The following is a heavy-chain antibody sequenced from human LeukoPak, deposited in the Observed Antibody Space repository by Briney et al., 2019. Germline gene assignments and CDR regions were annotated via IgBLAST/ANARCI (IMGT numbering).Heavy chain of an antibody. CDR2: INPNSGGT. CDR3: ARDLGDTAEVSGYELDH. CDR1: GYTFTGYY. D-gene: IGHD5-18*01. Sequence: ASVKVSCKASGYTFTGYYMHWVRQAPGQGLEWMGWINPNSGGTNYAQKFQGWVTMTRDTSISTAYMELSRLRSDDTAVYYCARDLGDTAEVSGYELDHWGQGTLVTVSS. J-gene: IGHJ4*02. V-gene: IGHV1-2*04.